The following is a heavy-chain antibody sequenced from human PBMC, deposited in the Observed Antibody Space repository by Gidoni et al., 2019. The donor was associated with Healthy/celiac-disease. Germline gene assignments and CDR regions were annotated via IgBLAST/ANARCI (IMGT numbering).Heavy chain of an antibody. J-gene: IGHJ4*02. CDR1: GYTFTSYA. CDR2: INAGNGNT. CDR3: ARGNTVTTRWAFGY. Sequence: QVQVVQSGAEGKKHGASVKVAGKASGYTFTSYAMHWVRQAPGQRLEWMGWINAGNGNTKYSHKFQGIVTITRDTSASTAYMELSSLRSEDTAVYYCARGNTVTTRWAFGYCGQGTLVTVSS. D-gene: IGHD4-17*01. V-gene: IGHV1-3*01.